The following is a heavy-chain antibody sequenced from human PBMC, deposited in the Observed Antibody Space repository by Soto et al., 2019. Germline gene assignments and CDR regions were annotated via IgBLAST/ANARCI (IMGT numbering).Heavy chain of an antibody. CDR3: ARAVAPYLGTWFDP. V-gene: IGHV4-30-2*01. CDR1: GGSISSGNSYA. J-gene: IGHJ5*02. CDR2: ISHTGRT. Sequence: QLQLQESGSGLVKPSQTLSLTCAVSGGSISSGNSYAWSWIRQPPGKGLEWIGAISHTGRTSYNPSLKGRVTMSVDKSKNQFSRKLSPVTAADMAVYYCARAVAPYLGTWFDPWGQGSLVNVSS. D-gene: IGHD3-16*01.